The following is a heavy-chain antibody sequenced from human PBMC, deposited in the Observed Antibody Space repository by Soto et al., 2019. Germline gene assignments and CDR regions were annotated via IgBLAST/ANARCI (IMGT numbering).Heavy chain of an antibody. CDR3: ARDLMFWSGPLGMDV. D-gene: IGHD3-3*01. CDR2: IIPIFGTA. V-gene: IGHV1-69*06. CDR1: GGTFSSYA. Sequence: SVKVSCKASGGTFSSYAISWVRQAPGQGLEWMGGIIPIFGTANYAQKFQGRVTITADKSTSTAYMELSSLRSEDTAVYYCARDLMFWSGPLGMDVWGQGTTVTVSS. J-gene: IGHJ6*02.